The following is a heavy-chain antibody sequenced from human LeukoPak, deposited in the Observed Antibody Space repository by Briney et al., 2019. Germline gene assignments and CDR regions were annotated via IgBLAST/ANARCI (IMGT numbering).Heavy chain of an antibody. D-gene: IGHD4-4*01. CDR2: IYYSGST. Sequence: SETLSLTCTVSGGSISSYYWSWIRQPPGKGLEWIGYIYYSGSTNYNPSLKSRVTISVDTSKNQFSLKLSSVTAADTAVYYCARATSYSRDYYGMDVWGQGTTVTVSS. V-gene: IGHV4-59*12. CDR1: GGSISSYY. CDR3: ARATSYSRDYYGMDV. J-gene: IGHJ6*02.